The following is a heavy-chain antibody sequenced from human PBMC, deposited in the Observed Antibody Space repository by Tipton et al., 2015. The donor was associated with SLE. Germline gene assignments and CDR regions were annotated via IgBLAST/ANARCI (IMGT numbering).Heavy chain of an antibody. D-gene: IGHD1-7*01. CDR3: ARRDNWNYDY. CDR2: INHSGSS. J-gene: IGHJ4*02. Sequence: TLSLTCTVSGGSINSSRYYWGWIRQPPGKALEWIGEINHSGSSNYNPSLKSRLTMSVDTSENQFSLRLSSVTAADTAVYYCARRDNWNYDYWGQGTLVTVSS. V-gene: IGHV4-39*07. CDR1: GGSINSSRYY.